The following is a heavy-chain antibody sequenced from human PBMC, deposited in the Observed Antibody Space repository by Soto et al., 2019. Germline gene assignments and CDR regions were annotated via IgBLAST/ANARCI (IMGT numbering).Heavy chain of an antibody. J-gene: IGHJ6*02. V-gene: IGHV3-33*01. CDR1: GFTFSSYG. D-gene: IGHD6-19*01. CDR3: PRDTTGYSSGWYWGNYYYGMDV. CDR2: IWYEGSNK. Sequence: QVQLVESGGGVVQPGRSLRLSCAASGFTFSSYGMHWVRQAPGKGLEWVAVIWYEGSNKYYADSVKGRFTISRDNSKNTLYLQMNSLRTEDTAVYSCPRDTTGYSSGWYWGNYYYGMDVWGQGTTVTVSS.